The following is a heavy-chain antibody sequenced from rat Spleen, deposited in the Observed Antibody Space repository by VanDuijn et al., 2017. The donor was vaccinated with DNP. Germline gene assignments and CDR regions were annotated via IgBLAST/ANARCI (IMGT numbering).Heavy chain of an antibody. CDR3: VRPSYYYGSYPAY. J-gene: IGHJ2*01. Sequence: EVQLVESGGGLVQPGRSLKVSCAASGFTFSAYYMAWVRQAPAKGLEWVAYIGSPAYAPYYGDSVKGRFTISRDNAKSTLYLQMHSLRSEDMATYYCVRPSYYYGSYPAYWGQGVMVTVSS. CDR2: IGSPAYAP. D-gene: IGHD1-2*01. CDR1: GFTFSAYY. V-gene: IGHV5-22*01.